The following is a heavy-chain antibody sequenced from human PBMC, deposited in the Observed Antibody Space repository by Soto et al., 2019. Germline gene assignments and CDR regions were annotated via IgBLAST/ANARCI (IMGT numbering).Heavy chain of an antibody. D-gene: IGHD3-22*01. CDR1: GFTFSSYG. J-gene: IGHJ4*02. V-gene: IGHV3-33*01. Sequence: GGSLRLSCAASGFTFSSYGMHWVRQAPGKGLEWVAVIWYDGSNKYYADSVKGRFTISRDNSKNTLYLQMNSLRAEDTAVYYCARDDTPYYYDSSGYPPDYWGQGTLVTVSS. CDR3: ARDDTPYYYDSSGYPPDY. CDR2: IWYDGSNK.